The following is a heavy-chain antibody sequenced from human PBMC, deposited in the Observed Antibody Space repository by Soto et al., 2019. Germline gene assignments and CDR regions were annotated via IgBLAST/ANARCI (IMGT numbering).Heavy chain of an antibody. Sequence: GGSLRLSCAASGFTFSNAWINWVRQAPGKGLEWVGRIKRKTDGGTTDFAAPVKGRFAISRDDSKNMVYLQMNSLKTEDTGIYYCPPDSYSPMIVALFDYWGHGTLVPVSP. J-gene: IGHJ4*01. CDR2: IKRKTDGGTT. V-gene: IGHV3-15*07. D-gene: IGHD3-22*01. CDR1: GFTFSNAW. CDR3: PPDSYSPMIVALFDY.